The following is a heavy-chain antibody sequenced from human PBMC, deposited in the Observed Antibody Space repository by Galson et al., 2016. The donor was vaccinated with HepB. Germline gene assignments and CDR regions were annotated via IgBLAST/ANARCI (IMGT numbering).Heavy chain of an antibody. J-gene: IGHJ5*02. Sequence: QSGAEVKKPGASVKVSCKASGYTFINYGISWVRQAPGQGLEWMGWISAYNGDTNYAQKLQGRVTMTTDTFTSTAYMELRSLRYDDTAVYYCARVGDFLSNSWYNWFDPGGQGTLVTVSS. CDR3: ARVGDFLSNSWYNWFDP. D-gene: IGHD6-13*01. CDR2: ISAYNGDT. CDR1: GYTFINYG. V-gene: IGHV1-18*01.